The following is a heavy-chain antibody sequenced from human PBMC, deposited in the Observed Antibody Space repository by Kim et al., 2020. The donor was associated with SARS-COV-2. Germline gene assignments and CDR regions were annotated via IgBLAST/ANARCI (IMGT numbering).Heavy chain of an antibody. CDR3: ARSRDGYTNSAFDL. D-gene: IGHD5-12*01. Sequence: GGSLRLSCAASGFTFSSYTMNWVRQAPGRGLGWVSSISIRSSYIYYADSVKGRFTISRDNVENSLFLQINSLTVEDTAVYFCARSRDGYTNSAFDLWGRGTQVTVSS. CDR2: ISIRSSYI. CDR1: GFTFSSYT. V-gene: IGHV3-21*01. J-gene: IGHJ4*02.